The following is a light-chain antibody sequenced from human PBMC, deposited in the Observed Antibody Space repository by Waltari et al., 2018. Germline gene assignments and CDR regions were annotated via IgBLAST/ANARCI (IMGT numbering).Light chain of an antibody. J-gene: IGLJ3*02. V-gene: IGLV2-8*01. CDR2: GVS. Sequence: QSALTQPPSASGSPGQSVTISCTGTSSDIGDYNFVPWHQQPPGQSPKVLIYGVSKRPSGVPVRFSGSKSGNTASLTVSGLQAEDEADYYCSSHAGSWVFGGGTKLTVL. CDR3: SSHAGSWV. CDR1: SSDIGDYNF.